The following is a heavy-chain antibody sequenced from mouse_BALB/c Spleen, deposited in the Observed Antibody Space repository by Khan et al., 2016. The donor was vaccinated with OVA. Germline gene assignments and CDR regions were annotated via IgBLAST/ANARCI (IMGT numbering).Heavy chain of an antibody. CDR1: GYTFTSYV. J-gene: IGHJ3*01. V-gene: IGHV1S136*01. CDR3: SPVGGYYVSFVY. Sequence: VQLQQSGPEVVKPGASVKLSCKASGYTFTSYVMHWVKQKPGQGLEWIGYIYPYNDATKYNEKFNGKVTLTSDKSSSTAYMELSSLTSEDSAVYYCSPVGGYYVSFVYWGQGTLVTVSA. CDR2: IYPYNDAT. D-gene: IGHD2-3*01.